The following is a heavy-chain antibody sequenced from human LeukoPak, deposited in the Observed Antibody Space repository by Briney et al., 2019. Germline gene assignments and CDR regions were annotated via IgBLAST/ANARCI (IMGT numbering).Heavy chain of an antibody. CDR2: ISYDGSNK. V-gene: IGHV3-30*04. D-gene: IGHD3-9*01. J-gene: IGHJ4*02. Sequence: GRSLRLSCAASGFTFSSYAMHWVRQAPGKGLEWVAVISYDGSNKYYADSVKGRFTISRDNAKNSLYLQMNSLRAEDTAVYYCVTRYFDWLLSTTAFDYWGQGTLVTVSS. CDR1: GFTFSSYA. CDR3: VTRYFDWLLSTTAFDY.